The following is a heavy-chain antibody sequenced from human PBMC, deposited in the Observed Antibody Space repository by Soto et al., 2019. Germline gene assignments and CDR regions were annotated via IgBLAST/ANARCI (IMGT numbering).Heavy chain of an antibody. D-gene: IGHD7-27*01. CDR2: ISGSGGST. J-gene: IGHJ4*02. CDR3: ARARNWGFDY. Sequence: GGSLRLSCAASGFTFSSYAVSWVRQAPGKGLEWVSAISGSGGSTYYADSVKGRCTISRDNSKNALYLQMNSLRAEDTAVYYCARARNWGFDYWGQGTLVTVSS. CDR1: GFTFSSYA. V-gene: IGHV3-23*01.